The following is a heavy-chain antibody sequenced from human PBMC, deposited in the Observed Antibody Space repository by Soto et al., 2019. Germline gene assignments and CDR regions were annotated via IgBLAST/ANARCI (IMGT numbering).Heavy chain of an antibody. D-gene: IGHD6-19*01. CDR3: ARGNRMLAVVTNYYYYGLDV. V-gene: IGHV3-11*05. J-gene: IGHJ6*02. Sequence: PGGSLRLSCAASGFTFSDYSMTWIRQAPGKGLERVSYISNGRSYTNYAETVRGRFTNTRDNAKNLLFLQMSSLRGEDTAVYYCARGNRMLAVVTNYYYYGLDVWGQGT. CDR1: GFTFSDYS. CDR2: ISNGRSYT.